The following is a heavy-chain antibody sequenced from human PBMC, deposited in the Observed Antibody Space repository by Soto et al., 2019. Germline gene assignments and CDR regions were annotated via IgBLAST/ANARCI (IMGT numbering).Heavy chain of an antibody. Sequence: SLPLSLTCRVSDVSLSPYFWSWIRQHPGKGLEWIGYIFYSGSTNYNPSLTSRVTISVDTSKNQFSLKLSSVTAADTAVYYCARGRYYGSGTPIKYFDLWGRGTLVTVSS. CDR2: IFYSGST. D-gene: IGHD3-10*01. CDR3: ARGRYYGSGTPIKYFDL. J-gene: IGHJ2*01. CDR1: DVSLSPYF. V-gene: IGHV4-59*01.